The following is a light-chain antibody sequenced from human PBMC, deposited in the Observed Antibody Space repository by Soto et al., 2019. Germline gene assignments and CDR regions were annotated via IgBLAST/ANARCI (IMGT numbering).Light chain of an antibody. CDR3: QLYGTSRA. J-gene: IGKJ1*01. Sequence: ETVLTQSPATLSLSPKERATLSCRASQSVSSYLAWYQQKPGQAPRLLIYGVSSRATDIPDRFSGSGSGTDFTLTISRLEQEDFAMYYCQLYGTSRAFGQGTKV. V-gene: IGKV3-20*01. CDR2: GVS. CDR1: QSVSSY.